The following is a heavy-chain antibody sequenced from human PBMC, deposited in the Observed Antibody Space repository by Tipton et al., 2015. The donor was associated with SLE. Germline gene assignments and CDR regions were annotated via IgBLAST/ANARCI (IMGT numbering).Heavy chain of an antibody. CDR3: ARGVLISGTTRYLGF. CDR1: GFPFSDYY. Sequence: GSLRLSCAASGFPFSDYYMSWIRQAPGKGLEWVSYITNSGGTIYFADSVKGRFTISRDNSKNTLYLQMNSLRAEDTAMYSCARGVLISGTTRYLGFWGQGTLVTVSS. V-gene: IGHV3-11*04. CDR2: ITNSGGTI. J-gene: IGHJ4*02. D-gene: IGHD1-7*01.